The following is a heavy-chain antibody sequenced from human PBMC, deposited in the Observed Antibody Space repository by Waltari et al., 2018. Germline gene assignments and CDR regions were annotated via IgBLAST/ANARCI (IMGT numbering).Heavy chain of an antibody. CDR3: ARGGYGSGSYYAFDY. D-gene: IGHD3-10*01. CDR1: GGSISSHY. Sequence: QVQLQESGPGLVKPSETLSLPCTVSGGSISSHYWSWIRQPPGKGLEWIGYIYYSGSTNYNPSLKSRVTISVDTSKNQFSLKLSSVTAADTAVYYCARGGYGSGSYYAFDYWGQGTLVTVSS. CDR2: IYYSGST. V-gene: IGHV4-59*11. J-gene: IGHJ4*02.